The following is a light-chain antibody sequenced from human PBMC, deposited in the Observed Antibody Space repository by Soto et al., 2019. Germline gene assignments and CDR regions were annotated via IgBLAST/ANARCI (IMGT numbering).Light chain of an antibody. V-gene: IGLV2-14*01. J-gene: IGLJ1*01. CDR3: ISYTGSSTSYV. Sequence: QSALPKPAYLSGSPGQPSTISCSGTSSYVGSYSHVAWYRQFPGKTPKLIIYEVTYRPSGVSHRFSASKSGKTASLTISGLQAGDEADYYCISYTGSSTSYVFGTGTRSPS. CDR2: EVT. CDR1: SSYVGSYSH.